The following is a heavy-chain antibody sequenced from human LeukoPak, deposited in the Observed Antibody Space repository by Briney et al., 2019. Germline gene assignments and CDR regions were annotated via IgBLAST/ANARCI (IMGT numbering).Heavy chain of an antibody. CDR3: ARDGLFPSVHFDY. CDR1: GFTFSSYW. D-gene: IGHD2/OR15-2a*01. CDR2: ISSDGSAT. J-gene: IGHJ4*02. V-gene: IGHV3-74*01. Sequence: GGSLRFSCAASGFTFSSYWMHWVRHAPGKGLVWVSCISSDGSATSYADSVKGRFTISRNNARNTLYLQMNSLRAEDTAVYYCARDGLFPSVHFDYWGQGTVVTVSS.